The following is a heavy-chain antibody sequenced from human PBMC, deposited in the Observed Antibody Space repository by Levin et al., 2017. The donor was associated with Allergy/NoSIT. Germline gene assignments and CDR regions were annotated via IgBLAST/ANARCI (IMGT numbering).Heavy chain of an antibody. Sequence: SQTLSLTCTVSGGSISSYYWSWIRQPPGKGLEWIGYIYYSGSTNYNPSLKSRVTISVDTSKNQFSLKLSSVTAADTAVYYCASQAPNYYDRLWDDAFDIWGQGTMVTVSS. CDR3: ASQAPNYYDRLWDDAFDI. CDR1: GGSISSYY. CDR2: IYYSGST. D-gene: IGHD3-22*01. V-gene: IGHV4-59*08. J-gene: IGHJ3*02.